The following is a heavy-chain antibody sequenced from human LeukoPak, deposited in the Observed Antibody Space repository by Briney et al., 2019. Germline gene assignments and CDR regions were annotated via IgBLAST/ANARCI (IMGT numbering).Heavy chain of an antibody. V-gene: IGHV1-24*01. D-gene: IGHD6-19*01. CDR1: GYTLTELS. J-gene: IGHJ4*02. CDR3: ATGPGIAVAVPFDY. CDR2: FDPEDGET. Sequence: GASVKVSCKVSGYTLTELSMHWVRQAPGKGLEWMGGFDPEDGETIYAQKFQGRVTMTEDTSTDTAYMELSSLRSEDTAVYYCATGPGIAVAVPFDYWGQGTLVILSS.